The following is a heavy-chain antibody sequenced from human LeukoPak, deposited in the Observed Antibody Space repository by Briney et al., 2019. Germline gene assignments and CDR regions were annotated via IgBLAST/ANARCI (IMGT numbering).Heavy chain of an antibody. CDR3: ASSTYYYDRGYFDY. CDR2: ISSSGSTI. D-gene: IGHD3-22*01. CDR1: GFTFSDYY. J-gene: IGHJ4*02. Sequence: GGSLRLSCAASGFTFSDYYMSWIRQAPGKGLEWVSYISSSGSTIYYADSVKGRFTISRDNAKNSLYLQMNSLRAEDTAVYYCASSTYYYDRGYFDYWGQGTLVTVSS. V-gene: IGHV3-11*01.